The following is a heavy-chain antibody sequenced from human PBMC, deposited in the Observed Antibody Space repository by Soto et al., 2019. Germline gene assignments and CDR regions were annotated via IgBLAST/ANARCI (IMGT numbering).Heavy chain of an antibody. CDR3: ARDREVAAASTNWFDP. Sequence: EVQLVESGGGLVKPGGSLRLSCAASGFTFSSYSMNWVRQAPGKGLEWVSSISSSSSYFYYADSVKGRFTISRDNAKNSLYLQMNSLRAEDTAVYYCARDREVAAASTNWFDPWGQGTLVTVSS. CDR2: ISSSSSYF. D-gene: IGHD6-13*01. CDR1: GFTFSSYS. V-gene: IGHV3-21*01. J-gene: IGHJ5*02.